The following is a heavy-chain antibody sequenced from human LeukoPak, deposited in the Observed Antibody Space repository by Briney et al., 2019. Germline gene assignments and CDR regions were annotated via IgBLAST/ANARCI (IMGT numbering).Heavy chain of an antibody. Sequence: GGSLRLSCAASGFTFSSYAMHWVRQAPGKGLEWVAVISYDGSNKYYADSVKGRFTISRDNSKNTLYLQMNSLRAEDTAVYYCARDLGNYDFWSGYHYYYYSMDVWGQGTTVTASS. CDR1: GFTFSSYA. V-gene: IGHV3-30-3*01. CDR3: ARDLGNYDFWSGYHYYYYSMDV. CDR2: ISYDGSNK. D-gene: IGHD3-3*01. J-gene: IGHJ6*02.